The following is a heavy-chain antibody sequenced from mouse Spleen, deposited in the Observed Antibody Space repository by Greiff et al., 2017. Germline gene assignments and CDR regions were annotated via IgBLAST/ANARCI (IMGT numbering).Heavy chain of an antibody. Sequence: VQVVESGPGLVPPSQSLSITCTVSGFTLTNYAVHWVRQSPGKGLEWLGVIWSDGSTDSTAAFTSRMSISKDNAKIQVFFKINSLQADTTAIYYCARNSLRQTGTEYYLDYWGQGTTLTVSS. CDR3: ARNSLRQTGTEYYLDY. D-gene: IGHD4-1*01. J-gene: IGHJ2*01. CDR2: IWSDGST. V-gene: IGHV2-4-1*01. CDR1: GFTLTNYA.